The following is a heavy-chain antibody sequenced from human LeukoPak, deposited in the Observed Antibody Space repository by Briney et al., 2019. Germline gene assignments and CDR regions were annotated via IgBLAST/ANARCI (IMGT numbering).Heavy chain of an antibody. J-gene: IGHJ4*02. Sequence: PSETLSLTCTVSGGSISSGGYYWSWIRQPPGKGLEWIGYIYHSGSTYYNPSLKSRVTISVDRSKNQFSLKLSSVTAADTAVYYCARVGYCSSTSCSPFDYWGQGTLVTVSS. V-gene: IGHV4-30-2*01. CDR1: GGSISSGGYY. CDR2: IYHSGST. D-gene: IGHD2-2*01. CDR3: ARVGYCSSTSCSPFDY.